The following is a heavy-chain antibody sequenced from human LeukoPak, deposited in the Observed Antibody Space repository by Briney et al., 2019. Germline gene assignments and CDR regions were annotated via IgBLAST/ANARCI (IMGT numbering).Heavy chain of an antibody. J-gene: IGHJ5*02. CDR1: GGSISSGGYS. V-gene: IGHV4-30-2*01. CDR2: IYHSGST. Sequence: SQTLSLTCAVSGGSISSGGYSWSWIRQPPGKGLEWIGYIYHSGSTYYNPSLKSRVTISVDRSKNQFSLKLSSVTAADTAVYYCARVNYDFWSGYLGRFDPWGQGTLVTVSP. CDR3: ARVNYDFWSGYLGRFDP. D-gene: IGHD3-3*01.